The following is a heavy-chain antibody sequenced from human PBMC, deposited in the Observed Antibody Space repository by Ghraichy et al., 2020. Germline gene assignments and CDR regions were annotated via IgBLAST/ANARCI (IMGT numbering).Heavy chain of an antibody. V-gene: IGHV3-30*18. J-gene: IGHJ6*02. CDR1: GFTFSSYG. Sequence: GESLNISCAASGFTFSSYGMHWVRQAPGKGLEWVAVISYDGSNKYYVDSVKGRFTISRDNSKNTLYLQMNSLRAEDTAVYYCAKDLQRIQLWFGMDVWGQGTTVTVSS. CDR2: ISYDGSNK. D-gene: IGHD5-18*01. CDR3: AKDLQRIQLWFGMDV.